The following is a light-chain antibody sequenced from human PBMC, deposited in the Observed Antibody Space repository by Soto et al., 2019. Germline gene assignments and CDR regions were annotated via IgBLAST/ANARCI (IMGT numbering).Light chain of an antibody. V-gene: IGLV1-44*01. CDR2: SNS. Sequence: QSVLTQPPSASGTPGQRVTFSCSGSSSNIGGNTVSWFQHLPRTAPKLLIFSNSHRPSGVPDRFSGAKSGTSASLAISGLQSEDESNYYCATWDDGLSAYVFGTGTKVTGL. CDR1: SSNIGGNT. CDR3: ATWDDGLSAYV. J-gene: IGLJ1*01.